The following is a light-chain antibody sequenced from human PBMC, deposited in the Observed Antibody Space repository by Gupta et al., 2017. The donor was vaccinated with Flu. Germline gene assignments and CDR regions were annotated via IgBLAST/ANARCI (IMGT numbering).Light chain of an antibody. Sequence: DIVMTQSPDSLAVSLGERATINCKSSQAIRHNSTNRDYLAWYQQRLGQPPKLLFYWESTRESGVPDRFSGGGSGAHFTLTISNLQAEDAEIYHCQQYYRTPYSFGQGTNLEI. CDR1: QAIRHNSTNRDY. CDR2: WES. CDR3: QQYYRTPYS. J-gene: IGKJ2*03. V-gene: IGKV4-1*01.